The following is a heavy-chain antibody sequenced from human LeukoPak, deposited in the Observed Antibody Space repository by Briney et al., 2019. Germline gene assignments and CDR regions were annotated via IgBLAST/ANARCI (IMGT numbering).Heavy chain of an antibody. CDR1: GGTFSSYA. V-gene: IGHV1-69*05. CDR2: IIPIFGTA. Sequence: AVKVSCKASGGTFSSYAISWVRQAPGQGLEWMGRIIPIFGTANYAQKFQGRVTITTDESTSTAYMELSSLRSEDTAVYYCARDISSSSPLDYWGQGTLVTVSS. CDR3: ARDISSSSPLDY. D-gene: IGHD6-6*01. J-gene: IGHJ4*02.